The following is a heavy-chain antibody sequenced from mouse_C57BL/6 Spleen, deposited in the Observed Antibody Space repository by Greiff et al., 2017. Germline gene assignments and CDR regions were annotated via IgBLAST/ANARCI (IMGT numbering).Heavy chain of an antibody. V-gene: IGHV1-80*01. J-gene: IGHJ3*01. D-gene: IGHD2-4*01. Sequence: QVQLQQSGAELVKPGASVKISCKASGYAFSSYWMNWVKQRPGKGLEWIGQIYPGDGDTNYNGKFKGKATLTADKSPSTAYMQLSSLTSEDSAVYFCARSRDYDPAWFAYWGQGTLVTVSA. CDR1: GYAFSSYW. CDR2: IYPGDGDT. CDR3: ARSRDYDPAWFAY.